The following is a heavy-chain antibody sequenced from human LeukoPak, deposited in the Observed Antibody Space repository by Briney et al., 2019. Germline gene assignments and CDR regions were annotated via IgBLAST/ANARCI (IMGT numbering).Heavy chain of an antibody. J-gene: IGHJ6*03. CDR1: RYNFTSYW. Sequence: GESLKISCQGSRYNFTSYWIGWVRQMPGKVLEWMGIIYPGDSDTRYSPSFQGQVTISADKSISTAYLQWSSLKASDTAMYYCARQGSGYSPTYYYYMDVWGKGTTVTISS. CDR2: IYPGDSDT. D-gene: IGHD5-18*01. V-gene: IGHV5-51*01. CDR3: ARQGSGYSPTYYYYMDV.